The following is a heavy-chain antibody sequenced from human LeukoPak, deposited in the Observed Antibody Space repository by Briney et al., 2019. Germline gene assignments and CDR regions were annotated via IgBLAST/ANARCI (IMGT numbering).Heavy chain of an antibody. D-gene: IGHD5-12*01. CDR1: GGPINRYY. CDR3: ARVDIRTAFFDY. CDR2: IYSCGSN. J-gene: IGHJ4*02. Sequence: PSETLSLTCTVSGGPINRYYWSWIRQPAGKGLEWIGRIYSCGSNGYNPSLKSRVTMSLDTSKNQFSLNLSSVTAADTAVYYCARVDIRTAFFDYWGQGTLVTVSS. V-gene: IGHV4-4*07.